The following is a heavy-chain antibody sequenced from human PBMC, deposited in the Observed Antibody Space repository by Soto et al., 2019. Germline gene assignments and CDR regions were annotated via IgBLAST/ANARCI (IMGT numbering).Heavy chain of an antibody. CDR3: ARDAYSGSYVH. J-gene: IGHJ4*02. CDR1: GYTFTAYH. Sequence: QVQLVQSGAEVKKPGASVKVSCKASGYTFTAYHIHWVRQAPGQGLEWMGWINPNDGGTNYAQKFQDRVTTTSDTSITPAYMELSRLTSDDTAVYFCARDAYSGSYVHWGQGTLVTVSS. V-gene: IGHV1-2*02. CDR2: INPNDGGT. D-gene: IGHD1-26*01.